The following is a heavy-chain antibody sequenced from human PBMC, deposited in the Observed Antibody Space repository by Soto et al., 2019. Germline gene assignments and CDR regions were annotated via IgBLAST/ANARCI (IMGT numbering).Heavy chain of an antibody. CDR1: GFTFSSYA. CDR2: ISGSGGST. V-gene: IGHV3-23*01. J-gene: IGHJ4*02. CDR3: AKGRAALIAVAGPTALDY. Sequence: EVQLLESGGGLVQPGGSLRLSCAASGFTFSSYAMSWVRQAPGKGLEWVSAISGSGGSTYYADSVKGRFTISRDNSKNTLYLQMNSLRAEDTAVYYCAKGRAALIAVAGPTALDYWGQGTLVTVSS. D-gene: IGHD6-19*01.